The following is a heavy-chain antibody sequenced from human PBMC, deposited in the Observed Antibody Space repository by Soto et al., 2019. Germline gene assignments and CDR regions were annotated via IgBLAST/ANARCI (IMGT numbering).Heavy chain of an antibody. V-gene: IGHV6-1*01. D-gene: IGHD2-8*01. J-gene: IGHJ5*01. CDR2: TYYRSKWYN. Sequence: SETQSLTCDVAGGRVVTISATWNWIRQSPSRGLEWLGRTYYRSKWYNDYAVSVKSRIAISPDTSNNQLSLQLNSVTPDDTAVYDCVRLIGNRWLDSWGQGTLVTVSS. CDR3: VRLIGNRWLDS. CDR1: GGRVVTISAT.